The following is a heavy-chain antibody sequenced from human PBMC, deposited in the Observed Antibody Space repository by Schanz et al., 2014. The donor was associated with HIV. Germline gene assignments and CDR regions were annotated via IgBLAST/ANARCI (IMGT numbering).Heavy chain of an antibody. Sequence: QVQLQQWGAGLLKPSETLSLTCAFYGASFSGSYWSWIRQSPGKGLEWIADINQSGRITYNPSLKSRVTISVDTSKTQFSLNLSSVTAADTAMYFCARGQDYYYDNSGYYNTWGQGTLVTVSS. D-gene: IGHD3-22*01. J-gene: IGHJ5*02. V-gene: IGHV4-34*01. CDR2: INQSGRI. CDR3: ARGQDYYYDNSGYYNT. CDR1: GASFSGSY.